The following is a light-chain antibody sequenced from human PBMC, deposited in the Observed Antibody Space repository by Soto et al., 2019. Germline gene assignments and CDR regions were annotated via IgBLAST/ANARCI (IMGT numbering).Light chain of an antibody. CDR1: SSNIGNNY. CDR3: ATWDGSLPGEV. V-gene: IGLV1-51*01. Sequence: QSVLTQSPSVSAAPGQKVTISCSGSSSNIGNNYVSWYQQLPGTAPKLLIYDNNKRPSGIPDRFSGSKSGTSGTLDIPGRQTGDEADYYCATWDGSLPGEVFGGGTKLTVL. J-gene: IGLJ2*01. CDR2: DNN.